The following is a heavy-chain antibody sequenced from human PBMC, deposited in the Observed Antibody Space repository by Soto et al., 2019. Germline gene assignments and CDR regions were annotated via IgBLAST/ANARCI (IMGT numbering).Heavy chain of an antibody. V-gene: IGHV3-23*01. CDR3: AKDDLSSTRLQYYYYYGMDV. CDR1: GFTFSSYA. J-gene: IGHJ6*02. CDR2: ISGSGGST. D-gene: IGHD2-2*01. Sequence: LRLSCAASGFTFSSYAMSWVRQAPRKGPEWVSAISGSGGSTYYAEYVKGRFTSSRDNSKNTLYLQMNSLRGEDTDVNYCAKDDLSSTRLQYYYYYGMDVWGQGTTVTVSS.